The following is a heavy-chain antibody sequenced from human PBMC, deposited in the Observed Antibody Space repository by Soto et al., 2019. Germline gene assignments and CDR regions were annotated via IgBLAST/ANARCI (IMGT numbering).Heavy chain of an antibody. Sequence: EVQLVESGGGLVQPGGSLRVSCAASGFTFSSYSINWVRQAPGKGLEWVSYISGSSTIYYADSVKGRFTISRDNAKNSLYLQMNSLRDEDTAVYYCAIVGLGMFGMDVWGQGTTVTVSS. CDR1: GFTFSSYS. V-gene: IGHV3-48*02. CDR3: AIVGLGMFGMDV. D-gene: IGHD3-16*01. J-gene: IGHJ6*02. CDR2: ISGSSTI.